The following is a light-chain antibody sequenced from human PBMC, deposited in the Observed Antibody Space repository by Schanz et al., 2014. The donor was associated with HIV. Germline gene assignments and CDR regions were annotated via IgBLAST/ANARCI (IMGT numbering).Light chain of an antibody. J-gene: IGKJ4*01. CDR1: QSVKSNF. Sequence: EIVMTQSPATLYVSPGEGATLSCRASQSVKSNFIGWYQQKAGQSPRLLIYDASTRATGIPVRFSGSGSGTDFTLTISRLEPEDFAVYYCQYFGNSGGTFGGGTKVEIK. CDR3: QYFGNSGGT. V-gene: IGKV3-20*01. CDR2: DAS.